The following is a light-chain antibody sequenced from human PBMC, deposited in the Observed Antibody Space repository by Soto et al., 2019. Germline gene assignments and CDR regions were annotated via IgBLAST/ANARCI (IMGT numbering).Light chain of an antibody. J-gene: IGKJ2*01. Sequence: DVVLTQSPLSLSVTLGQPASISCGSRRSFVHSDGNIYLIWFQQRPGQSPRRLIYQVSNRDSGVPDRFSGSGSVTDFTLKISRVEAEDVGVYYCLQATHWPHTFGQGTKV. CDR3: LQATHWPHT. CDR1: RSFVHSDGNIY. CDR2: QVS. V-gene: IGKV2-30*02.